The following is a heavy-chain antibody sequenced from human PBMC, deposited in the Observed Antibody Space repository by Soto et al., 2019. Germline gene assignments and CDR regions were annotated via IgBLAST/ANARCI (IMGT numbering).Heavy chain of an antibody. D-gene: IGHD5-12*01. Sequence: ASVKVSCKASGYTFTGYYMHWVRQAPGQGLEWMGWINPKSGGTEYAQKFQGRVTMTRDTSSSSAYMELSSLRSDDTAVYYCAKGNSGDDDEFDYWGQGTKVTVSS. CDR2: INPKSGGT. V-gene: IGHV1-2*02. CDR3: AKGNSGDDDEFDY. CDR1: GYTFTGYY. J-gene: IGHJ4*02.